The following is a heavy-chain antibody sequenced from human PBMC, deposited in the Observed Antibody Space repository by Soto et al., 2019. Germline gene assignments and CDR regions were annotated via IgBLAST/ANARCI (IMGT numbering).Heavy chain of an antibody. Sequence: QLQLQESGPGLVKPSETLSLTCNVSGGSISSSRSYWAWFRQPPGKELEWIANIFYAGNTYYNPSLKSPVTVSVATSKNQFSLKLDSVTAADTAVYYCARQAAAPGIDLWFDPWGQGTLVTVSS. CDR3: ARQAAAPGIDLWFDP. D-gene: IGHD6-13*01. V-gene: IGHV4-39*01. CDR2: IFYAGNT. CDR1: GGSISSSRSY. J-gene: IGHJ5*02.